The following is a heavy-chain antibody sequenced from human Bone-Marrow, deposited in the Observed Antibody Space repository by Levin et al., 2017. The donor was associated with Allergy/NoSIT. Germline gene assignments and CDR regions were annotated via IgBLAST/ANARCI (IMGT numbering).Heavy chain of an antibody. D-gene: IGHD6-13*01. J-gene: IGHJ6*02. CDR1: GGSLRGSY. Sequence: PSETLSLTCGVSGGSLRGSYWNWIRQPPGKGLEWVGEITHSGDTNYNPSLTSRVTISLDTSKNQFFLNLTSVTAADTAVYYCARGRRSRNRYYRYGMDVWGQGTTVTVSS. V-gene: IGHV4-34*01. CDR2: ITHSGDT. CDR3: ARGRRSRNRYYRYGMDV.